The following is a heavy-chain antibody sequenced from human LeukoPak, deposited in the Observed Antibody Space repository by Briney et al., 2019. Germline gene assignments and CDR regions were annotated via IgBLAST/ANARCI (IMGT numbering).Heavy chain of an antibody. CDR1: GYTFTSYA. CDR3: ARLPGGLGRYYFEY. CDR2: INPANGIT. D-gene: IGHD3-16*02. V-gene: IGHV1-3*01. Sequence: GASVKVFCKASGYTFTSYAIHWVRQAPGQRLEWMGWINPANGITKYSQKFQGRVTITSDTSASTAHMELSGLRSEDAAVYYCARLPGGLGRYYFEYWGQGTLVAVSS. J-gene: IGHJ4*02.